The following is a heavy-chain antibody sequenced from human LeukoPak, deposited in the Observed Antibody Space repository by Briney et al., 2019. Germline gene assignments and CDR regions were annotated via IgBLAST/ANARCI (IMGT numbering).Heavy chain of an antibody. V-gene: IGHV4-39*07. D-gene: IGHD3-10*01. J-gene: IGHJ6*03. CDR2: IYYSGST. CDR3: AREMYYYGSGSEEYYYYMDV. CDR1: GGSISSSSYY. Sequence: SETLSLTCTVSGGSISSSSYYWGWIRQPPGKGLEWIGSIYYSGSTYYNPSLKSRVTISVDTSKNQFSLKLNSITAADTAVYFCAREMYYYGSGSEEYYYYMDVWGKGTTVTVSS.